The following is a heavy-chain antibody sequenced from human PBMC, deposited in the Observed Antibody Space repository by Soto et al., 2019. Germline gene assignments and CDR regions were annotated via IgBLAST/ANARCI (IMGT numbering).Heavy chain of an antibody. CDR1: GASPTAYY. V-gene: IGHV4-59*08. J-gene: IGHJ4*02. Sequence: SETLSLTGTVSGASPTAYYCPWVRPPPGKGREWIGFGYYTGIAAYNPSLQSRVTISVDTSKNQLSLKLSSVAAADTAVYYCARHETLHADYDYWGQGSLVTVS. D-gene: IGHD4-17*01. CDR3: ARHETLHADYDY. CDR2: GYYTGIA.